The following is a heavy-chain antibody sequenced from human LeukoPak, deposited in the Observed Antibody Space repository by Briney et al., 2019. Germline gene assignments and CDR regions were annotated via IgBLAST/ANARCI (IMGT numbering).Heavy chain of an antibody. Sequence: TPSETLSLTCAVYGGSFSGYYWSWIRQPPGKGLEWIGEINHSGSTNYNPSLKSRVTISVDTSKNQFSLKVSSVTAADTAVYYCARGLGAGYRGYHYRSDAFDIWGQGTMVTVSS. CDR3: ARGLGAGYRGYHYRSDAFDI. CDR2: INHSGST. V-gene: IGHV4-34*01. CDR1: GGSFSGYY. D-gene: IGHD5-12*01. J-gene: IGHJ3*02.